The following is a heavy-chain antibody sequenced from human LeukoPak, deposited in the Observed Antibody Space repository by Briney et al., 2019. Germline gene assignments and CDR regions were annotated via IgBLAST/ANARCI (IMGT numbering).Heavy chain of an antibody. D-gene: IGHD5-18*01. CDR2: INHSGST. CDR1: GGSFSGYY. CDR3: ARGGSRIQLWLDFDY. V-gene: IGHV4-34*01. Sequence: PSETLSLTCAVYGGSFSGYYWSWLRQPPGKGLEWIGEINHSGSTNYNPSLKSRVTISVDTSKNQFSLKLSSVTAADTAVYYCARGGSRIQLWLDFDYWGQGTLVTVSS. J-gene: IGHJ4*02.